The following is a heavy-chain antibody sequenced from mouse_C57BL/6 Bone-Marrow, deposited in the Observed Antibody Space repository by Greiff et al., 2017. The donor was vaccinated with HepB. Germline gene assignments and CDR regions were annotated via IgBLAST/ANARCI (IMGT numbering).Heavy chain of an antibody. V-gene: IGHV1-69*01. Sequence: QVQLQQPGAELVMPGASVKLSCKASGYTFTSYWMHWVKQRPGQGLEWIGEIDPSDSYTNYNQKFKGKSTLTVDKSASTAYMQLSSLTSEDSAVYYVARSRAPHGYCAIDYWGQGTSVTVSS. CDR3: ARSRAPHGYCAIDY. J-gene: IGHJ4*01. CDR1: GYTFTSYW. CDR2: IDPSDSYT. D-gene: IGHD3-3*01.